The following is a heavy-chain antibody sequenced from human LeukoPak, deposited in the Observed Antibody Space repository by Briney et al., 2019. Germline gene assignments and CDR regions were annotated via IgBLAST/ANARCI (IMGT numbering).Heavy chain of an antibody. J-gene: IGHJ4*02. V-gene: IGHV4-39*01. CDR2: LYYSGST. CDR1: GGSISSSSYY. Sequence: PSETLSLTCTVSGGSISSSSYYWGWIRQPPGKGLEWIGRLYYSGSTYYNPSPKSRVTISVHTSKNQFSLKLSSVTAPDTAVYSCARIRPLSSRPSRGEGGVVTVS. D-gene: IGHD6-13*01. CDR3: ARIRPLSSRPS.